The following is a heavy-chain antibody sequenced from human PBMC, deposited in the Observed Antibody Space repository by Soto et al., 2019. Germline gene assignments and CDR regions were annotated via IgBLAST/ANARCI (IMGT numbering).Heavy chain of an antibody. CDR3: ARVRREQLVTYFFDY. CDR1: GDATSSSSSY. J-gene: IGHJ4*02. Sequence: SETLSLTSTVFGDATSSSSSYWSWIRQPPGKGLEWIGEINHSGSTNYNPSLKSRVSISVDTSKNQFSLKLSSVTAADTAVYYCARVRREQLVTYFFDYWGQGTLVTVSS. CDR2: INHSGST. V-gene: IGHV4-39*07. D-gene: IGHD6-13*01.